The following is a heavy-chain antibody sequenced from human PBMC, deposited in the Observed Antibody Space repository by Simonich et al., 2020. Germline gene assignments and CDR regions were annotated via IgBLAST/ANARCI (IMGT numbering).Heavy chain of an antibody. CDR2: INSDGSST. CDR1: GFTFSSYW. D-gene: IGHD7-27*01. V-gene: IGHV3-74*01. Sequence: EVQLVESGGGLVQPGGSLRLSCAASGFTFSSYWMHWVRQDPGKGLVWDYLINSDGSSTSYADSVKGRFTISRDNAKNTLYLQMNSLRAEDTAVYYCAREAGDLWYFDLWGRGTLVTVSS. J-gene: IGHJ2*01. CDR3: AREAGDLWYFDL.